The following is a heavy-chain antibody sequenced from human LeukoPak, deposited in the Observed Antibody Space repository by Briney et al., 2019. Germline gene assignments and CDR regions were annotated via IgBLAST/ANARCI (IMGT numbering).Heavy chain of an antibody. CDR3: ASDGAGGPVPGS. Sequence: GGSLRLSCAASGFTFSSYEMNWVRQAPGKGLEWVSYISSSGSTIYYADSVKGRFTISRDNAKNSLYLQMNSLRAEDTAVYYCASDGAGGPVPGSWGQGTLVTVSS. D-gene: IGHD2-8*02. CDR2: ISSSGSTI. V-gene: IGHV3-48*03. J-gene: IGHJ4*02. CDR1: GFTFSSYE.